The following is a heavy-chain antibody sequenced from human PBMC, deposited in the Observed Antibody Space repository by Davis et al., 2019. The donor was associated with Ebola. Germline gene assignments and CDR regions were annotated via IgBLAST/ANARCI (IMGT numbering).Heavy chain of an antibody. CDR1: GDRVSSNSAA. CDR3: ASQGLYGDYAFGY. J-gene: IGHJ4*02. CDR2: TYYRSKRYN. D-gene: IGHD4-17*01. Sequence: SQTPSLTCAISGDRVSSNSAASNWIRQSPSRGLEWLGRTYYRSKRYNDYAVSVKSRITINPDTSKNKFSLQVNSVTPEDTAVYYCASQGLYGDYAFGYWGQGTLVTVSS. V-gene: IGHV6-1*01.